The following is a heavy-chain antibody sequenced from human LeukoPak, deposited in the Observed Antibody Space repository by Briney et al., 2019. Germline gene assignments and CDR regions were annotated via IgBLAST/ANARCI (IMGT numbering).Heavy chain of an antibody. CDR3: ARATTVTTFSFWFDP. V-gene: IGHV4-30-2*01. CDR1: GGSISSGGYS. CDR2: IYHSGST. J-gene: IGHJ5*02. D-gene: IGHD4-17*01. Sequence: SETLSLTCAVSGGSISSGGYSWSWIRQPPGKGLEWIGYIYHSGSTYYNPSLKSRATISVDRSKNQFSLKLSSVTAADTAVYYCARATTVTTFSFWFDPWGQGTLVTVSS.